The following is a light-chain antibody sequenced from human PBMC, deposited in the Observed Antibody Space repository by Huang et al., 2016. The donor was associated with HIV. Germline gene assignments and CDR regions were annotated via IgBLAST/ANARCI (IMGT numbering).Light chain of an antibody. J-gene: IGKJ4*02. Sequence: DIQMTQSPSPLSASVGDRVTITCRASQGISNHLAWYQQKPGKVPTLLFYAASTLQSGVPSRFSGSGSGTHFTLTISNLQPDDFATYYCQKYDSAFGGGTKV. V-gene: IGKV1-27*01. CDR3: QKYDSA. CDR2: AAS. CDR1: QGISNH.